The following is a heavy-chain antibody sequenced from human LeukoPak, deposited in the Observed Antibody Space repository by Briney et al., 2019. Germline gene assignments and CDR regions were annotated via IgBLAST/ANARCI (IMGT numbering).Heavy chain of an antibody. D-gene: IGHD3-10*01. Sequence: GESLKTSCKGSGYSFTSYWIGWVRQIPGKGLEWMGIIYPGDSDTRYSPSFQGQVTISADKSISTAYLQWSSLKASDTAMYYCARHDNGGMVRGVIPADALDIWGQGTMVTVSS. CDR1: GYSFTSYW. CDR2: IYPGDSDT. CDR3: ARHDNGGMVRGVIPADALDI. J-gene: IGHJ3*02. V-gene: IGHV5-51*01.